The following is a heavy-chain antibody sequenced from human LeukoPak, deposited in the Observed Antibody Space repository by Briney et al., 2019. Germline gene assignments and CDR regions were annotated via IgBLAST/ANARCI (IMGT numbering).Heavy chain of an antibody. Sequence: RGSLRLACAVPGFTFSSYILNSVRQAPGKGLEWVSFISSSSITIYYADSVKGRFTISRDNAEKSLCLQMNSLRAEDTVVYYCARDRGGSYSAIDYWGQGTLVTVSS. CDR3: ARDRGGSYSAIDY. CDR1: GFTFSSYI. CDR2: ISSSSITI. V-gene: IGHV3-48*04. D-gene: IGHD2-15*01. J-gene: IGHJ4*02.